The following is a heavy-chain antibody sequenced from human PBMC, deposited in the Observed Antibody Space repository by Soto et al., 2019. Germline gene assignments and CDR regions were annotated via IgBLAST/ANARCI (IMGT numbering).Heavy chain of an antibody. J-gene: IGHJ4*02. CDR2: ISYDGTNK. Sequence: ESGGGVVQPGRSLRLSCVASGFTFSYYGMHWVRQAPGKGLEWVAVISYDGTNKYYADSVKGRFTISRDNSKNTLYLQMNSLRAEDTAVYYCSRGGIVVVTAVLDYWGQGTLVTVSS. D-gene: IGHD2-21*02. CDR3: SRGGIVVVTAVLDY. V-gene: IGHV3-30*03. CDR1: GFTFSYYG.